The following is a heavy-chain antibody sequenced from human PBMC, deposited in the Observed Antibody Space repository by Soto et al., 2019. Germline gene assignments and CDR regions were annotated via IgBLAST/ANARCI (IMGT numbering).Heavy chain of an antibody. CDR1: GGSISSRSYY. J-gene: IGHJ5*02. CDR3: ARHEKLVIAARPGWFDP. Sequence: PSETLSLTCTVSGGSISSRSYYWGWIRQPPGKGLEWIGSIYYSGSTYYNPSLKSRVTISVDTSKNQFSLKLSSVTAADTAVYYCARHEKLVIAARPGWFDPWGQGTMVTVS. V-gene: IGHV4-39*01. CDR2: IYYSGST. D-gene: IGHD6-6*01.